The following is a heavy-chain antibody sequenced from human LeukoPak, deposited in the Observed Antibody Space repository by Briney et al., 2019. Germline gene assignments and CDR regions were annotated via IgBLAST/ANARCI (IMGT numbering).Heavy chain of an antibody. Sequence: GGSLRLSCAASGFAISTYAMAWVRQAPGKGLEWISSLSSGRSPSYSDSLEGRLTMSSDNARNTLYLQMDNLRGEDTAMYYCARQLGYCAAGTCYFDSWGHGTQVTVS. D-gene: IGHD2-8*02. V-gene: IGHV3-69-1*01. J-gene: IGHJ4*01. CDR1: GFAISTYA. CDR3: ARQLGYCAAGTCYFDS. CDR2: LSSGRSP.